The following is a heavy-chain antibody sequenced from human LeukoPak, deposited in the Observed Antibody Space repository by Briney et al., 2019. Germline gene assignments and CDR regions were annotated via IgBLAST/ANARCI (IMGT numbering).Heavy chain of an antibody. Sequence: ASVKVSCKASGYTFTSYYMHWVRQAPGQGLEWMGIINPSGGSTSYAQKFQGRVTMTRDMSTSTAYMELSSLRSEDTAVYYCATESRGMRYYGSGSYYSGWGQGTLVTVSS. CDR2: INPSGGST. CDR3: ATESRGMRYYGSGSYYSG. D-gene: IGHD3-10*01. CDR1: GYTFTSYY. J-gene: IGHJ4*02. V-gene: IGHV1-46*01.